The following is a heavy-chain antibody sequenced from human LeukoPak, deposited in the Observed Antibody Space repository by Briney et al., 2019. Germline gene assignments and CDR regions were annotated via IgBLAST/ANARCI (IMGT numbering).Heavy chain of an antibody. J-gene: IGHJ4*02. D-gene: IGHD6-13*01. CDR1: GFTFSSYA. CDR2: ISGSGGST. CDR3: AKDLEAAAGPYYFDY. Sequence: GGSLRLSCAAPGFTFSSYAMSWVRQAPGKGLEWVSAISGSGGSTYYADSVKGRFTISRDNSKNTLYLQMNSLRAEDTAVYYCAKDLEAAAGPYYFDYWGQGTLVTVSS. V-gene: IGHV3-23*01.